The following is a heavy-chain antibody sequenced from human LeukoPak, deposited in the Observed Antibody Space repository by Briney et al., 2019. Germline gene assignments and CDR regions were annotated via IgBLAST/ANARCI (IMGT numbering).Heavy chain of an antibody. Sequence: GGSPRLSCAASGFTFSSYAMSWVRRAPGKGLEWVSGISGSGDSTYYADSVKGRFTTSRDNSKNTLYLQMSSLRAEDTAVYYCAKIIVVLPSTISNPYYFDYWGQGTLVTVSS. D-gene: IGHD2-2*02. CDR2: ISGSGDST. J-gene: IGHJ4*02. CDR3: AKIIVVLPSTISNPYYFDY. CDR1: GFTFSSYA. V-gene: IGHV3-23*01.